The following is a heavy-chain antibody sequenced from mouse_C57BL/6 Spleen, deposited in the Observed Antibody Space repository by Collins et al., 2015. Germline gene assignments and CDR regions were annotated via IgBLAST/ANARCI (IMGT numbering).Heavy chain of an antibody. V-gene: IGHV5-17*02. D-gene: IGHD3-3*01. Sequence: DVQLVESGGGLVQPGGSRKLSCAASGFTFSSFGMHWVRQAPEKGLEWVAYISSGSSTIYYADTVKGRFTISRDNPKNTLFLQMTSLRSEDTAMYYCARRADTSFYFDYWGQGTTLTVSS. J-gene: IGHJ2*01. CDR3: ARRADTSFYFDY. CDR2: ISSGSSTI. CDR1: GFTFSSFG.